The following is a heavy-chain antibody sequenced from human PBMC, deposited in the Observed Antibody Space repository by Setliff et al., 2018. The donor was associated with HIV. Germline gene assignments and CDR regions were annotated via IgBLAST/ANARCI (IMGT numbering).Heavy chain of an antibody. V-gene: IGHV3-49*04. CDR1: GFSFGDYA. CDR3: TRASSWYYYMDV. Sequence: GGSLRLSCATSGFSFGDYAMSWVRQAPGKGLEWVGFIRSKAYGGTTEYAASVKGRFTISRDDSKSIAYLQMNSLRTEDTAVYYCTRASSWYYYMDVWGKGTTVTVSS. D-gene: IGHD6-13*01. J-gene: IGHJ6*03. CDR2: IRSKAYGGTT.